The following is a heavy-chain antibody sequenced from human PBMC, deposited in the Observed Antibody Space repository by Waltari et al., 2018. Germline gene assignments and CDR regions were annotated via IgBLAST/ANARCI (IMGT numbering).Heavy chain of an antibody. J-gene: IGHJ4*02. CDR3: ARQATITVIKGYYFDY. Sequence: QVQLQESGPGLVKPSETLSLTCAVSGYSISSGYYWGWIRQPPGKGLEGIGRLYHSGSTCYNPSLKMRVTISVDTSKNQFSLKLGSVTAADTAVYYCARQATITVIKGYYFDYWGQGTLVTVSS. D-gene: IGHD3-10*01. CDR2: LYHSGST. V-gene: IGHV4-38-2*01. CDR1: GYSISSGYY.